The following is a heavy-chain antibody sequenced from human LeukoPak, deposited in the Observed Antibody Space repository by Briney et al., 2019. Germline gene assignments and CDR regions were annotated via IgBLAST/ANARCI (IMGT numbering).Heavy chain of an antibody. V-gene: IGHV1-2*06. Sequence: GASVKVSCKASGCTFTGYYMHWVRQAPGQGLGGMGRINPDSCSPNYAQKFQGRVTMTRGTSFSTAYLELRRLRSDDRAVYYCARDPSGYYDSSGYLHDGTFDYWGQGTLVTVSS. CDR1: GCTFTGYY. J-gene: IGHJ4*02. CDR2: INPDSCSP. CDR3: ARDPSGYYDSSGYLHDGTFDY. D-gene: IGHD3-22*01.